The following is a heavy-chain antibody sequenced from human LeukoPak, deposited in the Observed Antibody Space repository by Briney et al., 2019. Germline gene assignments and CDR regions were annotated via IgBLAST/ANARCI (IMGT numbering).Heavy chain of an antibody. V-gene: IGHV3-30*03. J-gene: IGHJ4*02. Sequence: PGRSLRLSCAASGFTFSSYDMHWVRQAPGKGLEWVAVISFDGSNKYYADSVKGRFTISRDNSKNTLYLQMNSLRAEDTAVYYCARARSYFDYWGQGTLVTVSS. CDR2: ISFDGSNK. CDR1: GFTFSSYD. CDR3: ARARSYFDY.